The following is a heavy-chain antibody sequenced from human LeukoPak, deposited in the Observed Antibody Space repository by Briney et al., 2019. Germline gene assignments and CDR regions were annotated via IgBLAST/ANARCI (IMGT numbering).Heavy chain of an antibody. CDR1: GYTFTSYY. J-gene: IGHJ4*02. D-gene: IGHD3-10*01. CDR3: ASWVNMVRGVIFDDY. CDR2: INLSGGST. V-gene: IGHV1-46*01. Sequence: ASVKVSCKASGYTFTSYYMHWVRQAPGQGLEWMGIINLSGGSTSYAQKFQGRVTMTRDMSTSTVYMELSSLRSEDTAVYYCASWVNMVRGVIFDDYWGQGTLVTVSS.